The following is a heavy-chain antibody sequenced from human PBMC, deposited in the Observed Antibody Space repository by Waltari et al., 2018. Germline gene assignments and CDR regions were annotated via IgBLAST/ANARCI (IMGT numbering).Heavy chain of an antibody. CDR1: GYTFTSYY. CDR3: ARAGVAYSSSGAFDI. D-gene: IGHD6-6*01. J-gene: IGHJ3*02. CDR2: INPSGGST. Sequence: QVQLVQSGAEVKKPGASVKVSCKASGYTFTSYYMHWVRQAPGQGLEWMGIINPSGGSTSYAQKFQGRVTMTRDTSTSTVYMELSSLRSEDTAVYYCARAGVAYSSSGAFDIWGQGTMVTVSS. V-gene: IGHV1-46*01.